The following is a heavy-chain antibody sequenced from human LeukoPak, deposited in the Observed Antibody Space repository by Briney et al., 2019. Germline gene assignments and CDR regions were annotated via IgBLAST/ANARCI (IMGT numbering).Heavy chain of an antibody. V-gene: IGHV4-61*02. J-gene: IGHJ4*02. CDR1: GGSISSGSYY. D-gene: IGHD2-8*01. Sequence: SETLSLTCTVSGGSISSGSYYWSWIRQPAGKGLEWIGRICTSGSTNYNPSLKSRVTMSVDTSKNQFSLKLSSVTAADTAVYYRARDDLVLMVYAPPQGYWGQGTLVTVSS. CDR2: ICTSGST. CDR3: ARDDLVLMVYAPPQGY.